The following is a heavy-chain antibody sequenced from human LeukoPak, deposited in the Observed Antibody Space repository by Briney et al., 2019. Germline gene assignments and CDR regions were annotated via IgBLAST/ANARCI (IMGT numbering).Heavy chain of an antibody. J-gene: IGHJ4*02. Sequence: SETLSLTCTVSGGSVRRGNYYWTWIRQPPGKGLEWIGCIHYSGSTNYNPSLKSRVTISIGTSKKDFSLKLTSVTAADTAMYYCAKEFGGSSWSKYYFDYWGQGTLVTVSS. CDR2: IHYSGST. V-gene: IGHV4-61*03. CDR3: AKEFGGSSWSKYYFDY. CDR1: GGSVRRGNYY. D-gene: IGHD6-13*01.